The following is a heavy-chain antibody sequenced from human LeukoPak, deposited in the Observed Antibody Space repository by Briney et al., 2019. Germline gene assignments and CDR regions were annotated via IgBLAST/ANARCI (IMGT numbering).Heavy chain of an antibody. CDR3: ARHMYSGRYYGTDF. J-gene: IGHJ4*02. CDR1: GGSINSYY. CDR2: IYDSGNT. Sequence: SETLSLTCTVSGGSINSYYWSWIRQPPGKGLEWIGYIYDSGNTDYNPSLKSRVTISVDTSKNQFSLKLSSVTAADTAVYYCARHMYSGRYYGTDFCGQGTLVTVSS. V-gene: IGHV4-59*08. D-gene: IGHD1-26*01.